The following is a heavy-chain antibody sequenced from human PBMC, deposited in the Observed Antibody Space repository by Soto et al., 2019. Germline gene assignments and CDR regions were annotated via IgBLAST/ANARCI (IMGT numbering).Heavy chain of an antibody. CDR1: GFTFSNYY. CDR3: ARGHWQLEV. D-gene: IGHD3-3*02. V-gene: IGHV3-11*01. J-gene: IGHJ6*04. CDR2: ISPNGDSV. Sequence: QVQLVESGGGLVEPGGSLRLSCAVSGFTFSNYYMSWIRQAPGKGLEWISYISPNGDSVFYGDSVKGRFTFSRDNAKNFLYLQMNNPRVEDTAVYFCARGHWQLEVWGKGATVTVSS.